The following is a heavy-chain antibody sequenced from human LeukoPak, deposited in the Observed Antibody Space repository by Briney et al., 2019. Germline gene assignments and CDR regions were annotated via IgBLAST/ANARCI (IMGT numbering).Heavy chain of an antibody. V-gene: IGHV4-39*01. D-gene: IGHD3-3*01. CDR2: IYYNGNT. J-gene: IGHJ5*02. CDR3: ARLESPGWFDP. Sequence: SETLSLTCTVSGGSLSNYYWTWIRQPPGKGLEWIATIYYNGNTYYNSSLKTRVTISVDTSKNQFSLMLTSVTAADTAVYYCARLESPGWFDPWGQGTLVTVSS. CDR1: GGSLSNYY.